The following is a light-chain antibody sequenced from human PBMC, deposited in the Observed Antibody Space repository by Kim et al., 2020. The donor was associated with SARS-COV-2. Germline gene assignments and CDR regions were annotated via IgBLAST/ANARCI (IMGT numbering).Light chain of an antibody. CDR2: GAS. CDR3: QQYGSSPRT. CDR1: QSVSSSS. V-gene: IGKV3-20*01. Sequence: EIVLTQSPDNLSLSPGERATLSCRASQSVSSSSLAWYQQKPGQAPRLLIYGASSRATGMPDRFSGSGSGTDFTLSISRLEPEDFAVYYCQQYGSSPRTFGQGTKVDIK. J-gene: IGKJ1*01.